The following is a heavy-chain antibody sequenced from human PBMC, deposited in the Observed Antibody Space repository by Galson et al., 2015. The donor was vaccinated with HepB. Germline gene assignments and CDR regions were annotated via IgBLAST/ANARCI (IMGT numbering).Heavy chain of an antibody. V-gene: IGHV3-30*18. J-gene: IGHJ5*02. D-gene: IGHD5-18*01. CDR3: AKDGGRGYTYGPNWFDP. CDR1: GFTFSSYG. CDR2: VSYDGSNK. Sequence: SLRLSCAASGFTFSSYGMHWVRQAPGKGLEWVAVVSYDGSNKYYADSVKGRFTISRDNSKNTLYLQMNNLRAEDTAIYYCAKDGGRGYTYGPNWFDPWGQGTLVTVSS.